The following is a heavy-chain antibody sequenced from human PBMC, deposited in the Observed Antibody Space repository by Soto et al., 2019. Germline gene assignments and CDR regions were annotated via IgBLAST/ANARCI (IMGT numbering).Heavy chain of an antibody. J-gene: IGHJ6*02. Sequence: SETLSLTCTVSGGSISSGGYYWSWIRQHPGKGLEWIGYIYYSGSTYYNPSLKSRVTISVDTSKNQFSLKLSSVTAADTAVYYCARVPYDSSGYYSIGYYYGMDVWGQGTTVT. D-gene: IGHD3-22*01. CDR1: GGSISSGGYY. CDR2: IYYSGST. CDR3: ARVPYDSSGYYSIGYYYGMDV. V-gene: IGHV4-31*03.